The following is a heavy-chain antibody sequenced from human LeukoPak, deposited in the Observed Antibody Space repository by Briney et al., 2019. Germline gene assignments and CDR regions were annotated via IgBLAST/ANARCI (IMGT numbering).Heavy chain of an antibody. D-gene: IGHD3-16*01. CDR2: ISSNGGST. CDR3: ARDPSSFGGYFDY. V-gene: IGHV3-64*04. Sequence: GGSLRLSCSASGFTFSSYAMHWVRQAPGKGLEYVSAISSNGGSTYYADSVKGRFTISRDNAKNTLYLQMNSLRAEDTAVYYCARDPSSFGGYFDYWGQGTLVSVSS. CDR1: GFTFSSYA. J-gene: IGHJ4*02.